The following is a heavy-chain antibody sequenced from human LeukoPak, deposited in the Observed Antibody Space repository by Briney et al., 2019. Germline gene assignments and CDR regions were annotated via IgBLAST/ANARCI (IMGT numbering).Heavy chain of an antibody. V-gene: IGHV3-49*04. CDR3: TSTHYDFWSGPGRTDY. J-gene: IGHJ4*02. Sequence: GGSLRLSCTASGFTFGDYAMSWVRQAPGKGLEWVGFIRSKAYGGTTEYAASVKGRFTISRDDSKSIAYLQMNSLKTEDTAVYYCTSTHYDFWSGPGRTDYWGQGTLVTVSS. CDR2: IRSKAYGGTT. D-gene: IGHD3-3*01. CDR1: GFTFGDYA.